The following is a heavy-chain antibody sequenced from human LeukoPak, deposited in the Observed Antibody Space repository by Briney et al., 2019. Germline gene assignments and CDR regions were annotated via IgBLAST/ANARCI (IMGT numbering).Heavy chain of an antibody. CDR2: ISWNSGSI. Sequence: GGSLRLSCAASGFTFDDYAMHWVRQAPGKGLEWVSGISWNSGSIGYADSVKGRFTISRDNAKNSLYLQMNSLRAEDTALYYCAKDTRELLYFDWLYGRDVGAKGPTATVPS. V-gene: IGHV3-9*01. CDR1: GFTFDDYA. J-gene: IGHJ6*04. D-gene: IGHD3-9*01. CDR3: AKDTRELLYFDWLYGRDV.